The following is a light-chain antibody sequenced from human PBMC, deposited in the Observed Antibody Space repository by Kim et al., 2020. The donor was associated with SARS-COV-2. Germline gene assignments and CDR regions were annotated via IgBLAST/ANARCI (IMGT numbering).Light chain of an antibody. V-gene: IGLV3-9*01. Sequence: SYELTQPLSVSVALGQTASLTCEGNNIGYKNVHWYQQKPGQAPVLVIYRDINRPSGISERFSGSNSGNTATLTISRAQAGDEADYYCQVWDSSTVFGGGTQLTVL. CDR3: QVWDSSTV. CDR1: NIGYKN. J-gene: IGLJ3*02. CDR2: RDI.